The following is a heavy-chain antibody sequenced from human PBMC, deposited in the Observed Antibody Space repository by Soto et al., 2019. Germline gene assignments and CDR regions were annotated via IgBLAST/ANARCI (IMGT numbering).Heavy chain of an antibody. CDR3: ASWLKTSGWYVLLEGSFDY. Sequence: PGGSLRLSCVASGFTFSNNGIHWVRQAPGKGLEWVAVISSDGSKKYYADSVKGRFTISRDNAKNSLYLQMNSLRAEDTAVYYCASWLKTSGWYVLLEGSFDYWGQGTLVTVSS. J-gene: IGHJ4*02. D-gene: IGHD6-19*01. CDR1: GFTFSNNG. CDR2: ISSDGSKK. V-gene: IGHV3-30*03.